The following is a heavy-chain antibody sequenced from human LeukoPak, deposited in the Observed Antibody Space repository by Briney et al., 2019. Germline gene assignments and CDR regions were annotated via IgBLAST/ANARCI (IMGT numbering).Heavy chain of an antibody. Sequence: GGSLRLSCAASEFTFSDYNMHWVRQAPGKGLEWVSSISIRGSYTFYADSMKDQFTISRDNAKNSLYLLIKSLRAEDTAVYYCAREFSGTGDKILDYWGQGTLVTVSS. V-gene: IGHV3-21*03. CDR2: ISIRGSYT. CDR3: AREFSGTGDKILDY. D-gene: IGHD1-26*01. CDR1: EFTFSDYN. J-gene: IGHJ4*02.